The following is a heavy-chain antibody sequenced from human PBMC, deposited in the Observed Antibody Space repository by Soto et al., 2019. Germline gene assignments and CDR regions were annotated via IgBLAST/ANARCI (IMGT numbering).Heavy chain of an antibody. Sequence: AASVKVSCKASGDTFTTYDINWVRQATGHGLAWMGWINPNSGNIGYAQRFQGRVTMTRDNAIRIAYMEVSSLRSDDTAVYYCARGRASGSYYLLEYWGQGPLVTVSS. V-gene: IGHV1-8*01. CDR1: GDTFTTYD. CDR3: ARGRASGSYYLLEY. D-gene: IGHD3-10*01. J-gene: IGHJ4*02. CDR2: INPNSGNI.